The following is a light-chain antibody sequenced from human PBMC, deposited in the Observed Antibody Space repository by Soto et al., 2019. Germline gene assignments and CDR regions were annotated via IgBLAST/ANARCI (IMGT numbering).Light chain of an antibody. CDR3: QQTYSPLRT. J-gene: IGKJ1*01. V-gene: IGKV1-39*01. Sequence: DIQRTQSPSSLSASLGDRVTISCRASQLINGYLNWYQQKQGKAPRLLIYTASNLQSGVPSRFSGTISGTDVTIIISDLKAEDGSTYYCQQTYSPLRTFGQGTKVDIK. CDR1: QLINGY. CDR2: TAS.